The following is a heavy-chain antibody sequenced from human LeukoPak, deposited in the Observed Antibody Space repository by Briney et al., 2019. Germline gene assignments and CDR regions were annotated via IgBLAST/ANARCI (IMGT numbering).Heavy chain of an antibody. D-gene: IGHD2/OR15-2a*01. CDR2: SKYDGSTK. J-gene: IGHJ3*01. V-gene: IGHV3-74*01. CDR3: ARSDYFHN. Sequence: GGSLRLSCEASGFSLSGSWMHWVRQAPGKGLMWVSQSKYDGSTKSYAASVRGPFTISRDNDNNTLYLHMDSLRAEDTAVYYCARSDYFHNWGQGTMVVVSA. CDR1: GFSLSGSW.